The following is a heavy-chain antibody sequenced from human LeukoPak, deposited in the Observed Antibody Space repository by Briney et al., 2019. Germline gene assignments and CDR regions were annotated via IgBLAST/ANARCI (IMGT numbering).Heavy chain of an antibody. V-gene: IGHV3-23*01. Sequence: GGSLRLSCAASGFTFSSYAMSWVRQAPGKGLEWVSAISGSGGSTYYADSVKGRFTISRDNSKNTLYLQMNSLRAEDTAVYYCATFNLGYSYGYGVYYFDYWGQGTLVTVSS. CDR3: ATFNLGYSYGYGVYYFDY. CDR2: ISGSGGST. CDR1: GFTFSSYA. J-gene: IGHJ4*02. D-gene: IGHD5-18*01.